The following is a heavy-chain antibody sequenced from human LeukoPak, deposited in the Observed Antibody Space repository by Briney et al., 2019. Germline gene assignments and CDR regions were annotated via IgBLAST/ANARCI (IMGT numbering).Heavy chain of an antibody. D-gene: IGHD1-1*01. CDR1: GGSISRYW. V-gene: IGHV4-4*07. J-gene: IGHJ4*02. CDR3: ARGGSSGRTGDY. Sequence: SETLSLTCTVSGGSISRYWCGWIRQPAGKGLEWIGHIYSSGFTNYNPSLKSRVTMSVDTSKNQFSLNLSSVTAADTAVYYCARGGSSGRTGDYWGQGTLVTVTS. CDR2: IYSSGFT.